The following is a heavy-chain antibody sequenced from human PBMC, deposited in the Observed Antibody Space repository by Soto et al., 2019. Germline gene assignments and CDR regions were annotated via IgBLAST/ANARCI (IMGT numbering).Heavy chain of an antibody. J-gene: IGHJ5*02. CDR3: ARQRLPPAPQSYRGGDCYSHGFDP. V-gene: IGHV1-69*12. Sequence: QVQLVQSGAEVKKPGSSVKVSCKASGGTFSSYAISWVRQAPGQGLEGMGGIIPIFGTANYAQKFQGRVTITADEPTSTAYMELSSLRSEATAVYYCARQRLPPAPQSYRGGDCYSHGFDPWGQGPLVTVSS. CDR1: GGTFSSYA. D-gene: IGHD2-21*02. CDR2: IIPIFGTA.